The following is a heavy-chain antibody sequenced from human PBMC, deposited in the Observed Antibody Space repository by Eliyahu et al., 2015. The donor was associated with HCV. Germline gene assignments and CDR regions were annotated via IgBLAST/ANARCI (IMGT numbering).Heavy chain of an antibody. CDR1: GFTFXNXW. CDR2: IKSKTDGGTT. V-gene: IGHV3-15*01. D-gene: IGHD3-22*01. CDR3: TTGSIVVVHDAFDI. J-gene: IGHJ3*02. Sequence: EVQLVESGGGLVKPGGSXRXSCAASGFTFXNXWMSWVRQAPGKGLEWVGRIKSKTDGGTTDYAAPVKGRFTISRDDSKNTLYLQMNSLKTEDTAVYYCTTGSIVVVHDAFDIWGQGTMVTVSS.